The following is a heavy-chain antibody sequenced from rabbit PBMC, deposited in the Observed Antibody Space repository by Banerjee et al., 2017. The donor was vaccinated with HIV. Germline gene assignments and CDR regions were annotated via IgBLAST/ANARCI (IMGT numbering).Heavy chain of an antibody. J-gene: IGHJ4*01. V-gene: IGHV1S45*01. CDR3: ARDDTGSGGYQFNL. CDR2: VRSNTGGTT. D-gene: IGHD1-1*01. Sequence: QEQLVESGGGLVQPEGSLTLTCTASGFSFSSSYYMCWVRRTPGTGLAWIGCVRSNTGGTTYYASWASGRFTISRTSSTTLTLQMTSLTAADTATYFCARDDTGSGGYQFNLWGPGTLVTVS. CDR1: GFSFSSSYY.